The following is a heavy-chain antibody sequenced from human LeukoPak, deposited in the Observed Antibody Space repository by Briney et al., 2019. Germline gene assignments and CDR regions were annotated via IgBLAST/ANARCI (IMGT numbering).Heavy chain of an antibody. Sequence: GGSLRLSCAASGFTFSSYSMNWVRQAPGKGLEWVSYISSSSTIYYADSVKGRFTISRDNAKNSLYLQMNSLRAEDTAVYYCAREGWYGDYLNYYYYGMDVWGQGTTVTVSS. CDR3: AREGWYGDYLNYYYYGMDV. D-gene: IGHD4-17*01. V-gene: IGHV3-48*01. J-gene: IGHJ6*02. CDR1: GFTFSSYS. CDR2: ISSSSTI.